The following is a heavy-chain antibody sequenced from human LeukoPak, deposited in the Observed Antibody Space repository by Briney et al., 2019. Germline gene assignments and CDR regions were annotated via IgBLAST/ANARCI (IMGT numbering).Heavy chain of an antibody. CDR3: AKDGRAPGYCSSTSCSTFDY. D-gene: IGHD2-2*02. CDR2: ISTSSTYI. V-gene: IGHV3-21*01. CDR1: GFTFSSYT. Sequence: PGGSLRLSCAASGFTFSSYTMNWVRQAPGKGLEWVSSISTSSTYIYYADSVKGRFTVSRDNAKNSLYLQMNSLRADDTAVYYCAKDGRAPGYCSSTSCSTFDYWGQGTLVTVSS. J-gene: IGHJ4*02.